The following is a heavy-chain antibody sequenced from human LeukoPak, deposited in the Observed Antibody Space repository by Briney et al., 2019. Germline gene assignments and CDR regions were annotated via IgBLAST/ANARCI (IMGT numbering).Heavy chain of an antibody. J-gene: IGHJ4*02. CDR3: TTYSKGY. D-gene: IGHD4-11*01. CDR1: GFTFSNAW. CDR2: IKSKTDGETT. V-gene: IGHV3-15*01. Sequence: GESLRLSCAASGFTFSNAWMNWVRQAPGKGLEWVGRIKSKTDGETTAYAAPVKGTFTISRDDSKSTLYLHMNSLKTEDTAVYYCTTYSKGYWGQGTLVTVSS.